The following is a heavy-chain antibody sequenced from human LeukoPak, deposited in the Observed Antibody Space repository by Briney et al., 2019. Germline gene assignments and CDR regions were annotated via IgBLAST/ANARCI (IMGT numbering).Heavy chain of an antibody. CDR2: IYYSGST. CDR3: ARHETVYYFDY. D-gene: IGHD4-17*01. CDR1: GGSISSYY. J-gene: IGHJ4*02. Sequence: SETLSLTCTVSGGSISSYYWSWIRQPPGKGLEWIGYIYYSGSTNYNPSLKSRVTISVDTSKNQFSLKLSSVTAADTAVYYCARHETVYYFDYWGQGTLVTVSS. V-gene: IGHV4-59*08.